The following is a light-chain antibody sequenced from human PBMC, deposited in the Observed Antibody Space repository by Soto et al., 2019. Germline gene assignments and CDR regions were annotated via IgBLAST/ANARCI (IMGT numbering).Light chain of an antibody. V-gene: IGKV3-15*01. Sequence: EIVMRQSPATLSVSPGERAILSCRASQSVSSDLAWYQQKPGQAPRLLIYGASTRAIGIPARFSGSGSGTEFTLTISSLQSEDFALYFCQQYNHCQTFGGGTRVEIK. CDR3: QQYNHCQT. J-gene: IGKJ4*01. CDR2: GAS. CDR1: QSVSSD.